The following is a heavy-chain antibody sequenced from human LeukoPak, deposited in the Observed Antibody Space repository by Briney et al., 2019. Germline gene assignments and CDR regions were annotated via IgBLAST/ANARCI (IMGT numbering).Heavy chain of an antibody. V-gene: IGHV3-7*04. Sequence: PGGSLRLSCAASGLAFTNSWMSWVRQAPGRGLEWVANIHPEGNEKYHVESVKGRFTISRDNAKNLLFLQMNGLRVEDTAVYYCARGDDFSGDHWGQGTLVTVSS. CDR1: GLAFTNSW. CDR2: IHPEGNEK. CDR3: ARGDDFSGDH. J-gene: IGHJ4*02. D-gene: IGHD1-1*01.